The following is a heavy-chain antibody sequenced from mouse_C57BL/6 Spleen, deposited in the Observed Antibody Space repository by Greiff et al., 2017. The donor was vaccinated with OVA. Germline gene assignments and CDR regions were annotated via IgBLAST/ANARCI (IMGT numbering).Heavy chain of an antibody. CDR3: ARSYYYGSSYDAMDY. Sequence: EVMLVESGGGLVKPGGSLKLSCAASGFTFSSYAMSWVRQTPEKRLEWVATISDGGSYTYYPDNVKGRFTISRDNAKNTLYLQMSHLKSEDPAMYYCARSYYYGSSYDAMDYWGQGTSVTVSS. CDR2: ISDGGSYT. CDR1: GFTFSSYA. V-gene: IGHV5-4*03. J-gene: IGHJ4*01. D-gene: IGHD1-1*01.